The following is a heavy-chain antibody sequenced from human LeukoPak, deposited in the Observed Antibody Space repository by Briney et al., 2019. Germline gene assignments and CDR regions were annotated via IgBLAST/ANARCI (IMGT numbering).Heavy chain of an antibody. J-gene: IGHJ4*02. CDR2: IYYSGST. CDR3: ARLGSSWSYYFDY. D-gene: IGHD6-13*01. CDR1: GGSISSYY. Sequence: SETLSLTCTVSGGSISSYYWGWIRQPPGKGLEWIGSIYYSGSTYYNPSLKSRVTISVDTSKNQFSLKLSSVTAADTAVYYCARLGSSWSYYFDYWGQGTLVTVSS. V-gene: IGHV4-39*01.